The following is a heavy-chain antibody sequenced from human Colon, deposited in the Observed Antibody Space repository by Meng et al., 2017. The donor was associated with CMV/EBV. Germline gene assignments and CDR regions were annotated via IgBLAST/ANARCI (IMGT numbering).Heavy chain of an antibody. Sequence: ASVKVSCKTSGYTFSDYGTSWVRQAPGQGLEWLGWMSGYNEDTKYAQKLQGRVTLTTDTSTSTAYMELRSLRSDDTAVYYCARDGPVAGLGDALDIWGQGTMVTVSS. CDR1: GYTFSDYG. V-gene: IGHV1-18*01. J-gene: IGHJ3*02. CDR3: ARDGPVAGLGDALDI. CDR2: MSGYNEDT. D-gene: IGHD6-19*01.